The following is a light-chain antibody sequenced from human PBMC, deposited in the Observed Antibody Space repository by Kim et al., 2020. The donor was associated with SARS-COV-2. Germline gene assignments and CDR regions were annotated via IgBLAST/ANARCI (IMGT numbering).Light chain of an antibody. Sequence: DIEMTQSPATLSAPVGERVTITCRASQSISSWLAWYQQKPGKAPNLLIYHASSLASGVPSRFSGSGSGTEFTLTISSLQPDDSATYYCKQHNSYHLTFGGGTKLEI. J-gene: IGKJ4*01. CDR1: QSISSW. CDR2: HAS. CDR3: KQHNSYHLT. V-gene: IGKV1-5*01.